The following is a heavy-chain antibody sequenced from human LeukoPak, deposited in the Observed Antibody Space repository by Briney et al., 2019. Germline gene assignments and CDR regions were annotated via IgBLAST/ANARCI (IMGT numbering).Heavy chain of an antibody. V-gene: IGHV3-23*01. CDR1: GFTFSGFA. CDR2: ISGSGDNT. Sequence: GGSLRLSCAAYGFTFSGFAMSWVRRTPGKGLEWVSGISGSGDNTLYADSVKGRFTISRDNSKNTLNLEMNSLRAEDTAIYYCAKMKGHPLPKYYMDVWGQGTTVTVSS. D-gene: IGHD1-26*01. J-gene: IGHJ6*01. CDR3: AKMKGHPLPKYYMDV.